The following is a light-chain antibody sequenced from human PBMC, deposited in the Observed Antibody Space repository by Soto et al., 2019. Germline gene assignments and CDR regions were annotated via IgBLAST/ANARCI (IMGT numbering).Light chain of an antibody. CDR3: QQYKCYPYN. Sequence: DIQMTQSPSPLSASVGDRVTINFRASQSISSWLAWYQHKPGKAPKFLIYKASSLVSGVPSRFSGSGSGTEFTLTISSLQPDDFAAYYYQQYKCYPYNFGQGTKLEIK. CDR1: QSISSW. V-gene: IGKV1-5*03. CDR2: KAS. J-gene: IGKJ2*01.